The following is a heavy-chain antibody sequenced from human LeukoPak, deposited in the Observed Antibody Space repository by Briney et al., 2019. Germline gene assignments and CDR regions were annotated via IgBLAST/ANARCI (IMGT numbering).Heavy chain of an antibody. D-gene: IGHD5-18*01. Sequence: PGGSLRLSWAASGFTVRSNYMSWVRQAPGKGLGWVAVSDSGGSTYYADSVEGRFTISRDNSKNTLYLQMNSLRAEDTAVYYCASSPGTAMVYYYYGMDVWGQGTTVTVSS. CDR2: SDSGGST. CDR1: GFTVRSNY. V-gene: IGHV3-53*01. J-gene: IGHJ6*02. CDR3: ASSPGTAMVYYYYGMDV.